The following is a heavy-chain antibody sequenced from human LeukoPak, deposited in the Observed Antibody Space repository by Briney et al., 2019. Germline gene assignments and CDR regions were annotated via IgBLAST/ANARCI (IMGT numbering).Heavy chain of an antibody. CDR2: ISSSGGST. D-gene: IGHD3-10*01. Sequence: PGGSLRLYCAASGFTFSSYAMGWVRQAPGQGLKWGPAISSSGGSTYYAVPGKGRFTISRDNSKNTLYLQMNSLRAEGTAVYYCENPVRGVVLYWGQGTLVTVSS. V-gene: IGHV3-23*01. CDR3: ENPVRGVVLY. CDR1: GFTFSSYA. J-gene: IGHJ4*02.